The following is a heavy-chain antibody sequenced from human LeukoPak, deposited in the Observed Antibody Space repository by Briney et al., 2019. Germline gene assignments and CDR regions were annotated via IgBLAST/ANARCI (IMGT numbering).Heavy chain of an antibody. J-gene: IGHJ4*02. CDR2: INWNGGST. V-gene: IGHV3-20*04. CDR3: ARGGYYYDSSGYSSFDY. D-gene: IGHD3-22*01. CDR1: GSTFDVYG. Sequence: GGSLRLSCAASGSTFDVYGMSWVRQAPGKGLEWVSGINWNGGSTGYADSVKGRFTISRDNAKNSLYLQMNSLRAEDTALYYCARGGYYYDSSGYSSFDYWGQGTLVTVSS.